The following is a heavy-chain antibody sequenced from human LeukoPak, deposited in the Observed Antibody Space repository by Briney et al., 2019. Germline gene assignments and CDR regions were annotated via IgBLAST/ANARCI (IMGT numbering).Heavy chain of an antibody. D-gene: IGHD3-22*01. CDR1: GGSISSYY. CDR2: IYYSGST. Sequence: SETLSLTCTVSGGSISSYYWSWIRQPPGKGLEWIGYIYYSGSTNYNPSLKSRVTISVDTSKNQFSLKLSSVTAADTAMYYCARGSRVFAHYDSSGYYSALDIWGQGTMVTVSS. J-gene: IGHJ3*02. V-gene: IGHV4-59*01. CDR3: ARGSRVFAHYDSSGYYSALDI.